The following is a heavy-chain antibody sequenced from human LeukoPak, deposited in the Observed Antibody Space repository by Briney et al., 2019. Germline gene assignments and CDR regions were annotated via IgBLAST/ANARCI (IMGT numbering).Heavy chain of an antibody. J-gene: IGHJ4*02. Sequence: SETLPLTCAVYGGSFSGYYWSWIRQPPGKGLEWIGEINHSGSTNYNPSLKSRVTISVDTSKNQFSLKLSSVTAADTAVYYCARAGMIVVVIDYWGQGTLVTVSS. D-gene: IGHD3-22*01. CDR1: GGSFSGYY. V-gene: IGHV4-34*01. CDR3: ARAGMIVVVIDY. CDR2: INHSGST.